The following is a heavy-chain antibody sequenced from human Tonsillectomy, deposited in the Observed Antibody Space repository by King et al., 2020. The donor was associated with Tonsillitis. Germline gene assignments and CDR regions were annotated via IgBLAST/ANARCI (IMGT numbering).Heavy chain of an antibody. Sequence: VQLVESGAEVKKPGESLKISCKGSGYSFTNYGIGWVRQMPGKGLEWMGIIYPGDSDTRYSPSFQGQVTISADKSISTAYLQWSSLKASDTAMYYCAKALLWFGERDPNDAFDIWGQGTMVTVSS. J-gene: IGHJ3*02. D-gene: IGHD3-10*01. V-gene: IGHV5-51*01. CDR1: GYSFTNYG. CDR2: IYPGDSDT. CDR3: AKALLWFGERDPNDAFDI.